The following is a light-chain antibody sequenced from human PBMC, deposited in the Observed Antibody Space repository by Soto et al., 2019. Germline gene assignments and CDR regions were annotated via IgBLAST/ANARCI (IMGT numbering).Light chain of an antibody. Sequence: DIQMTQSPPSLSASVGDTVTITCRASQGISNYLAWYQQTPGKVPNLLIYGASTLQSGVTSRFSGSGSGTDFTLAISNLQPEDVATYYCQKYDFAPLTFGGGTKVEIK. CDR2: GAS. J-gene: IGKJ4*01. CDR1: QGISNY. V-gene: IGKV1-27*01. CDR3: QKYDFAPLT.